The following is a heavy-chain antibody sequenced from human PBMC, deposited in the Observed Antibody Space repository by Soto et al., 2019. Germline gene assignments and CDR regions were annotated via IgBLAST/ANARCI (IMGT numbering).Heavy chain of an antibody. J-gene: IGHJ4*02. CDR1: GYTFTAYP. D-gene: IGHD3-10*01. CDR2: INVANGDT. Sequence: ASVKASCKASGYTFTAYPMHWVRQAPGQRLEWMGWINVANGDTGYSQKFQGRVTVTRDTSASTVYMELSSLTSEDTAVYYCARKDYYGAGIYYFDHWGQGTLVTVSS. CDR3: ARKDYYGAGIYYFDH. V-gene: IGHV1-3*01.